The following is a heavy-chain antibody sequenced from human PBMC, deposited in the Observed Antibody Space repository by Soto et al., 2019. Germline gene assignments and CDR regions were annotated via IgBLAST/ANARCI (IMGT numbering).Heavy chain of an antibody. CDR3: AKAVGATFTWHGVSGSDY. CDR2: ISGSGGST. V-gene: IGHV3-23*01. J-gene: IGHJ4*02. Sequence: EVQLLESGGGLVQPGGSLRLSCAASGFTFSSYAMSWVRQAPGKGLEWVSAISGSGGSTYYADSVKGRFTISRDNSKNPLYLQMNSLGAEDTAVYYCAKAVGATFTWHGVSGSDYWSQGTLVTVSS. CDR1: GFTFSSYA. D-gene: IGHD1-26*01.